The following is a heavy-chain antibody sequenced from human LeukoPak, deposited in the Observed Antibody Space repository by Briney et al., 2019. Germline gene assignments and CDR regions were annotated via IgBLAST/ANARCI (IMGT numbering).Heavy chain of an antibody. CDR2: IYHSGST. V-gene: IGHV4-30-2*01. J-gene: IGHJ3*02. CDR3: ARDPTYGAFDI. Sequence: PSETLSLTCAVSGGSISSGGYSWSWIRQPPGKGLEWIGYIYHSGSTYYNPSLKSRVTISVDRSKNQFSLKLSSVTAADTAVYYCARDPTYGAFDIWGQGTMVTVSS. CDR1: GGSISSGGYS. D-gene: IGHD3-10*01.